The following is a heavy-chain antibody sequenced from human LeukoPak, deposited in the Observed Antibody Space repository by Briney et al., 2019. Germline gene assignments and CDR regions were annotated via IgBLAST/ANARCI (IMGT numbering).Heavy chain of an antibody. D-gene: IGHD3-16*01. CDR3: AKVTGGDMITYGGLDY. J-gene: IGHJ4*02. CDR2: IWYDGSNK. CDR1: GFTFSSYG. Sequence: GRSLRLSCAASGFTFSSYGMHWVRQAPGKGLEWVAVIWYDGSNKYYGDSVKGRLTISRDNSKNTLYLQMNSLRAEDTAVYYCAKVTGGDMITYGGLDYWGQGTLVTVSS. V-gene: IGHV3-33*06.